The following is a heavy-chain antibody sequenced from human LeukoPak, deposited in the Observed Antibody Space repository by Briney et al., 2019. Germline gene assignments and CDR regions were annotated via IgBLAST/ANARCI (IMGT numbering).Heavy chain of an antibody. CDR2: ISWNSGSI. CDR1: GFTFDDYA. CDR3: AKDTYYYDSSGYSDAFDI. D-gene: IGHD3-22*01. V-gene: IGHV3-9*01. J-gene: IGHJ3*02. Sequence: GGSLRLSCAASGFTFDDYAMHWVRQAPGKGLEWVSGISWNSGSIGYADSVKGRFTISRDNAKNSLYLQMNSLRAEDTALYYCAKDTYYYDSSGYSDAFDIWGQGTMVTVSS.